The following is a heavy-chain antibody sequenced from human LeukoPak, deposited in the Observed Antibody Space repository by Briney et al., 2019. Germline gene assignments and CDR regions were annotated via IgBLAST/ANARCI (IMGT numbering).Heavy chain of an antibody. J-gene: IGHJ5*02. CDR1: GGSFNSYS. V-gene: IGHV4-34*01. D-gene: IGHD3-10*01. Sequence: SETLSLTCAVHGGSFNSYSWSWIRQPPGEGLEWIGEVTHGGSTNYNPSLKSRVTISVDTSRNQFSLKLTSVTAADRGVYYCARESYLDWFDPWSQGTLVTVSS. CDR3: ARESYLDWFDP. CDR2: VTHGGST.